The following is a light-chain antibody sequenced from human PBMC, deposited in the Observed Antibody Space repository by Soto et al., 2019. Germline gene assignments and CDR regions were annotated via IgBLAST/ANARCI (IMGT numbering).Light chain of an antibody. CDR3: QQSYSSPIT. J-gene: IGKJ5*01. CDR2: AAS. CDR1: QSISSY. V-gene: IGKV1-39*01. Sequence: IQMTQSPSALSASSGDRVTITCRASQSISSYLNWYQQKPGRAPKXLIYAASNLQSGVPSRFSGSVSGTDFTLTISSLQPEDFATYYCQQSYSSPITFGQGTRLEIK.